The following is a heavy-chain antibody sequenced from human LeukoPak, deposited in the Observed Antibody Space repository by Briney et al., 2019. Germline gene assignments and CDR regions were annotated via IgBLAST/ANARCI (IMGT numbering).Heavy chain of an antibody. Sequence: PGGSLRLSCAASGFTFSSYWMSWVRQAPGKGLEWVANINQDGSEKYYVDSVKGRFTISRDNAKNSLYTQMNSLRVEDTAVYYCARDKRPGLDDAFDIWGQGTMVTVSS. V-gene: IGHV3-7*01. CDR1: GFTFSSYW. J-gene: IGHJ3*02. CDR2: INQDGSEK. CDR3: ARDKRPGLDDAFDI.